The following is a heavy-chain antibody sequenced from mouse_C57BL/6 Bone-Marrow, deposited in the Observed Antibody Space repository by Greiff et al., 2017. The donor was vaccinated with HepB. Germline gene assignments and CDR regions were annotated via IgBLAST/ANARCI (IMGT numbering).Heavy chain of an antibody. Sequence: EVQVVESGGGLVKPGGSLKLSCAASGFTFSSYTMSWVRQTPEKRLEWVATISGGGGNTYYPDSVKGRFTISRDNAKNTLYLQMSSLRSEDTALYYCASNYYGSSWAYWCQGTLVTVSA. CDR3: ASNYYGSSWAY. CDR1: GFTFSSYT. V-gene: IGHV5-9*01. J-gene: IGHJ3*01. CDR2: ISGGGGNT. D-gene: IGHD1-1*01.